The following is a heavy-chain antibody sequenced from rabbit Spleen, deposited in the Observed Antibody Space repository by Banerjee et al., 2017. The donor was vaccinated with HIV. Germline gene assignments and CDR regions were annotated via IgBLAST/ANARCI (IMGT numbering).Heavy chain of an antibody. CDR3: ARDSADIDGDTAT. V-gene: IGHV1S40*01. D-gene: IGHD2-1*01. Sequence: QSLEESGGGLVKPEGSLTLTCKASGVSLNDKDVMCWVRQAPGKGLEWIACINIVTGKSVYASWAKGRFTMSRTSSTTVTLQMTSLTAADTATYFCARDSADIDGDTATWGPGTLVTVS. J-gene: IGHJ2*01. CDR1: GVSLNDKDV. CDR2: INIVTGKS.